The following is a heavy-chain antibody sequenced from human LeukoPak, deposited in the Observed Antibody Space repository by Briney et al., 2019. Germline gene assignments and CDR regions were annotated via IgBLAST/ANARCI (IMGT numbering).Heavy chain of an antibody. V-gene: IGHV3-21*01. Sequence: GGSLRLSCAASGFIFSSYSMNWVRQAPGKGLEWVSSISSSSSYIYYADSVKGRFTISRDNAKNSLYLQMNSLRAEDTAVYYCASFSTSYCSSTSCPKYYGMDVWGQGTTVTVSS. CDR3: ASFSTSYCSSTSCPKYYGMDV. D-gene: IGHD2-2*01. CDR2: ISSSSSYI. J-gene: IGHJ6*02. CDR1: GFIFSSYS.